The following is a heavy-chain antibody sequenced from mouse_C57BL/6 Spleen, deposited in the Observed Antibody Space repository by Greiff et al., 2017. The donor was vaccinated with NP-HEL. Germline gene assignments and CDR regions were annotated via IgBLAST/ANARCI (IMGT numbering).Heavy chain of an antibody. J-gene: IGHJ2*01. Sequence: QVQLQQPGAELVKPGASVKLSCKASGYTFTSYWMHWVKQRPGQGLEWIGMIHPNSGSTNYNEKFKSKATLTVDKSSSTAYMQLSSLTSEDSAVYYCARSGDYANFDYWGQGTTLTVSS. CDR2: IHPNSGST. D-gene: IGHD2-4*01. V-gene: IGHV1-64*01. CDR3: ARSGDYANFDY. CDR1: GYTFTSYW.